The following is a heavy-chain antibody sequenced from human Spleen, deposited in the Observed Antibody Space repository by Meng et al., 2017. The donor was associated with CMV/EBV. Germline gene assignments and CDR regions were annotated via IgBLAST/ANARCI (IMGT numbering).Heavy chain of an antibody. CDR2: IYTSGST. D-gene: IGHD4-17*01. CDR3: ARRYGASAYNWFDP. V-gene: IGHV4-4*07. Sequence: QVELQESGPGLVKPSGTLSLTCTVSGGSISSYYWSWIRQPAGKGLEWIGRIYTSGSTNYNPSLKSRVTMSVDTSKNQFSLKLSSVTAADTAVYYCARRYGASAYNWFDPWGQGTLVTVSS. J-gene: IGHJ5*02. CDR1: GGSISSYY.